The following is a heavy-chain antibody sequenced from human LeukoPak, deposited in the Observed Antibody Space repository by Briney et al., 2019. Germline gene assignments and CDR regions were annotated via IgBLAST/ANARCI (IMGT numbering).Heavy chain of an antibody. D-gene: IGHD6-13*01. CDR3: AKVTAAGSFFDY. V-gene: IGHV3-9*03. CDR2: ISWNSGSI. CDR1: GFTFDDYA. J-gene: IGHJ4*02. Sequence: GGSLRLSCAASGFTFDDYAMHWVRQAPGKGLEWVSGISWNSGSIGYADSVKGRFTISRDNAKNSLYLQMNSLRAEDMALYCCAKVTAAGSFFDYWGQGTLVTVSS.